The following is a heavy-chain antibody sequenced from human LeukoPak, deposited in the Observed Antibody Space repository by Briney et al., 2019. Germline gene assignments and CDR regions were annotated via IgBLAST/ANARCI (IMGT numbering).Heavy chain of an antibody. CDR1: GGSYRNSA. CDR2: IIPLFGSS. V-gene: IGHV1-69*05. Sequence: SVKVSCKAPGGSYRNSAISWIRQAPGQGLEWVGGIIPLFGSSKYSQKFQGRVTISTDESTGTTYMELTSLTSEDTAVYYCARPAYYDTSYYYDHWGQGALITVSS. J-gene: IGHJ5*02. CDR3: ARPAYYDTSYYYDH. D-gene: IGHD3-22*01.